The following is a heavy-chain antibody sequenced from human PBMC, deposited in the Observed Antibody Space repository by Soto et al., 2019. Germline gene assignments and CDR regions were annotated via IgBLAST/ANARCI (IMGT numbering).Heavy chain of an antibody. J-gene: IGHJ4*02. D-gene: IGHD4-17*01. V-gene: IGHV2-5*02. CDR2: IYWDDDK. CDR3: AHTLDYGDDTPDFVFDY. Sequence: SGPTLVKPTQTLTLTCTFSGFSLSTSGVGVGWIRQPPGKALEWLALIYWDDDKRYSPSLKSRLTITKDTSKNQVVLTMTNMDPVDTATYYCAHTLDYGDDTPDFVFDYWGQGTLVTVSS. CDR1: GFSLSTSGVG.